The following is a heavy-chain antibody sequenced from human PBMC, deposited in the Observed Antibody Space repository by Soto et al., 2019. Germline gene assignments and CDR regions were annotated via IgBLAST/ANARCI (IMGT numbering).Heavy chain of an antibody. J-gene: IGHJ4*02. CDR1: GFTFSYYS. CDR2: ISTSSSYI. CDR3: ARDPTLCGDSCYSVDY. V-gene: IGHV3-21*01. D-gene: IGHD2-15*01. Sequence: EVQLVESGGGLVKPGGSLRLSCAASGFTFSYYSMNWVRQAPGKGLEWVSSISTSSSYIYYADSVKGRFTISRDNAKNSLYLQMNSLRAEDTAVYYCARDPTLCGDSCYSVDYWGQGTLVTVSS.